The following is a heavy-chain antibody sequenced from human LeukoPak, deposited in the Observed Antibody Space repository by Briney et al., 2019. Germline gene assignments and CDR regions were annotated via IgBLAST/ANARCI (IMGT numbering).Heavy chain of an antibody. CDR3: AKAELSYGVRELYFDY. D-gene: IGHD5-18*01. CDR2: ISGSGGST. J-gene: IGHJ4*02. Sequence: GGSLRLSCAASGFTFSSYAMSWVRQAPGKGLEWVSAISGSGGSTYYADSVKGRFTISRDNSKNTLYLQMNSLRAEDTAVYYCAKAELSYGVRELYFDYWGQGTLVTVSS. V-gene: IGHV3-23*01. CDR1: GFTFSSYA.